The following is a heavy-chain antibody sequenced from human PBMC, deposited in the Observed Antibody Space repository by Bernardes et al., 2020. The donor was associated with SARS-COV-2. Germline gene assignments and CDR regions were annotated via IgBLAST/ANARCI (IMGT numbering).Heavy chain of an antibody. CDR2: ISGSGGST. V-gene: IGHV3-23*01. J-gene: IGHJ4*02. CDR3: TPLGY. Sequence: AISGSGGSTYYADSVKGRFTISRDNSKNTLYLQMNSLRAEDTAVYYCTPLGYWGQGTLVTVSS.